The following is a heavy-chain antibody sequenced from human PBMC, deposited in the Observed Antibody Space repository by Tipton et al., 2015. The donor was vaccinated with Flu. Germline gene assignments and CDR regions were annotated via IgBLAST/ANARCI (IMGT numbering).Heavy chain of an antibody. V-gene: IGHV4-59*01. CDR1: GGSISSYY. Sequence: TLSLTCTVSGGSISSYYWSWIRQPPGKGLEWIGYIYYSGSTNYNPSLKSRVTISVDTSKNQFSLKLSSVTAADTAVYYCARARFPGNSYANHPYYYGMDVWGQGTTVTVSS. D-gene: IGHD5-18*01. J-gene: IGHJ6*02. CDR2: IYYSGST. CDR3: ARARFPGNSYANHPYYYGMDV.